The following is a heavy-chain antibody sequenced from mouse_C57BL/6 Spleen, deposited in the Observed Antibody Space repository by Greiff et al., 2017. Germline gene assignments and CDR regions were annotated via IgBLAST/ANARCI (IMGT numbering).Heavy chain of an antibody. J-gene: IGHJ3*01. CDR2: INPNNGGT. CDR1: GYTFTDYY. D-gene: IGHD2-2*01. Sequence: VQLQQSGPELVKPGASVKISCKASGYTFTDYYMNWVKQSHGKSLEWIGDINPNNGGTSYNQKFKGKATLTVDKSSSTAYMELRSLTSEDSAVYYCARDYGYDRGFAYWGQGTLVTVSA. CDR3: ARDYGYDRGFAY. V-gene: IGHV1-26*01.